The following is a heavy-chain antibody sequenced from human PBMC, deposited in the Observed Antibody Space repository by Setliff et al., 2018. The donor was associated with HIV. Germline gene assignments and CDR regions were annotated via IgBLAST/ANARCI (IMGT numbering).Heavy chain of an antibody. CDR1: GDSISSGGFY. Sequence: PSETLSLTCTVSGDSISSGGFYCNWFRQYPEKGLEWIGWIHYSGRTNFNPSLRSRATISFDTSKNQFSLNLTSVTAADTAVYYRARAPFRGGSFGWFDPWGQGTLVTVSS. J-gene: IGHJ5*02. CDR3: ARAPFRGGSFGWFDP. V-gene: IGHV4-31*02. CDR2: IHYSGRT. D-gene: IGHD2-15*01.